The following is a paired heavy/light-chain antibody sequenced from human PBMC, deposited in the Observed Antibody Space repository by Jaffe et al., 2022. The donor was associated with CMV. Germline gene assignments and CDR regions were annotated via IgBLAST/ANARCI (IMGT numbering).Heavy chain of an antibody. V-gene: IGHV3-15*01. Sequence: EVQLVESGGGLVKPGGSLRLSCVASGLTFSSAWMTWVRQAPGKGLEWVGRIRTKTDGGPTDYAAPVKGRFTISRDDSKDTLYLQMNSLKTEDTAVYYCTTLLVYDDYVSDYWGQGTLVTVSS. CDR3: TTLLVYDDYVSDY. CDR1: GLTFSSAW. D-gene: IGHD4-17*01. CDR2: IRTKTDGGPT. J-gene: IGHJ4*02.
Light chain of an antibody. CDR1: SSNIGSNY. Sequence: QSVLTQPPSASGTPGQRVTISCSGSSSNIGSNYVYWYHQLPGTAPKLLIYRNNQRPSGVPDRFSGSKSGTSASLAISGLRSEDEADYYCAAWDDSLSGRVFGGGTKLTVL. J-gene: IGLJ3*02. V-gene: IGLV1-47*01. CDR3: AAWDDSLSGRV. CDR2: RNN.